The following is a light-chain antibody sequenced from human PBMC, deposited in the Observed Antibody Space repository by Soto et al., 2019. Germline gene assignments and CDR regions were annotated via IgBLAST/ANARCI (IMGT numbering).Light chain of an antibody. Sequence: HSVLTQTPSASGTPGQRVNISCSGSSSNIGSNNVNWYQQLPGTAPKLLIYSNNQRPSGVPDRFSGSKSGTSASLAISGLQSEDEADYYCEAWDDSLNGVVFGGGTKVTVL. J-gene: IGLJ2*01. CDR3: EAWDDSLNGVV. CDR1: SSNIGSNN. CDR2: SNN. V-gene: IGLV1-44*01.